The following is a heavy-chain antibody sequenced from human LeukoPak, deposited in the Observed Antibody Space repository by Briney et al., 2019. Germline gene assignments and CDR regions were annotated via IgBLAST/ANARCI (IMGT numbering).Heavy chain of an antibody. CDR3: ARHGSGGYYEDYFDY. CDR1: GDSISSGTYY. J-gene: IGHJ4*02. CDR2: IRYSGNT. D-gene: IGHD1-26*01. Sequence: SETLSLTCSVSGDSISSGTYYWAWIRQPPGKGLEWIGGIRYSGNTYYNPSLKSRVAISVDTSKNQFSLNLSSVTAADTAVYYCARHGSGGYYEDYFDYWGQGTLVTVSS. V-gene: IGHV4-39*01.